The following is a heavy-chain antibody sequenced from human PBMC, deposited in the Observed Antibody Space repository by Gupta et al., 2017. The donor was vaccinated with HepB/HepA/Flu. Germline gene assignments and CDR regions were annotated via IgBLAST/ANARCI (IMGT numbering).Heavy chain of an antibody. CDR1: GGSFSGYY. CDR2: INHSGST. V-gene: IGHV4-34*01. J-gene: IGHJ6*03. Sequence: QVQLQQWGAGLLKPSETLSLTCAVYGGSFSGYYWSWIRQPPGKGLEWIGEINHSGSTNYNPSLKSRVTISVDTSKNQFSLKLSSVTAADTAVYYCARVPALRDRAHYYYYYMDVWGKGTTVTVSS. CDR3: ARVPALRDRAHYYYYYMDV. D-gene: IGHD2-15*01.